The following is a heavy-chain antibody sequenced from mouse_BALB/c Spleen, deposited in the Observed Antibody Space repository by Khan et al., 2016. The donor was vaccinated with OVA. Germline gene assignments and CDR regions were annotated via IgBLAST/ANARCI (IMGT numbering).Heavy chain of an antibody. Sequence: QMQLEESGAELMKPGASVKMSCKATGYTFSSYWIGWVKQRPGHGLEWIAEIFPGSGSTNYNEKFKGKATFTADTSSSTAYMQLSSLTSEDSAVYFCARGTSYGCSAWFDYWGQGTLLTVSA. CDR3: ARGTSYGCSAWFDY. J-gene: IGHJ3*01. D-gene: IGHD1-1*01. CDR1: GYTFSSYW. V-gene: IGHV1-9*01. CDR2: IFPGSGST.